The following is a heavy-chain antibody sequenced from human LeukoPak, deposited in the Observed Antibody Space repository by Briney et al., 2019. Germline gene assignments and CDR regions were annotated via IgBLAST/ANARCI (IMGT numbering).Heavy chain of an antibody. Sequence: ASVKVSCKASGGTFSSYAISWVRQAPGQGLEWMGIINPSGGSTSYAQKFQGRVTMTRDTSTSTVYMELSSLRSEDTAVYYCARSPRPYYYDSSSSPAEYFQHWGQGTLVTVSS. D-gene: IGHD3-22*01. V-gene: IGHV1-46*01. CDR2: INPSGGST. J-gene: IGHJ1*01. CDR3: ARSPRPYYYDSSSSPAEYFQH. CDR1: GGTFSSYA.